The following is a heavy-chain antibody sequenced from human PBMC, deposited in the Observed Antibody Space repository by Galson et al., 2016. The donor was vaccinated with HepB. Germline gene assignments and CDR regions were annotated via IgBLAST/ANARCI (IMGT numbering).Heavy chain of an antibody. V-gene: IGHV3-9*01. CDR3: TTPHYDFWSGYSDY. Sequence: SLRLSCAASGFTFEDHAMHWVRQTPGKGLEWVAIISWNGADVDYADSVKGRFTISRDDSKNTAYLQMNSLKTEDTAVYYCTTPHYDFWSGYSDYWGQGTLVTVSS. D-gene: IGHD3-3*01. CDR1: GFTFEDHA. CDR2: ISWNGADV. J-gene: IGHJ4*02.